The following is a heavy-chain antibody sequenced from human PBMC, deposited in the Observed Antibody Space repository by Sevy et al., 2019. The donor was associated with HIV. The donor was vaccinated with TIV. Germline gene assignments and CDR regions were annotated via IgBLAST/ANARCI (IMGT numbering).Heavy chain of an antibody. CDR1: GFSFNRYW. Sequence: GVSLRLSCVASGFSFNRYWMLWVRQAPGKGLEWVANINQDASVTYYADSVKGRFTISRDNARNLVSLQMNILRVEDTALYYCVRAIATPDSFWGQGTLVTVS. D-gene: IGHD6-13*01. J-gene: IGHJ4*02. CDR3: VRAIATPDSF. CDR2: INQDASVT. V-gene: IGHV3-7*01.